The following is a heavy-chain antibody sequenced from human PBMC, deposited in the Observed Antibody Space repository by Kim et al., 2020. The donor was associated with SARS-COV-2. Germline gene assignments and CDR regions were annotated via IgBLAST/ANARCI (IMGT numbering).Heavy chain of an antibody. CDR2: ISSSSSYT. CDR3: ARVGYDYVWGSYRAYYYYYGMDV. D-gene: IGHD3-16*02. J-gene: IGHJ6*02. CDR1: GFTFSDYY. Sequence: GGSLRLSCAASGFTFSDYYMSWIRQAPGKGLEWVSYISSSSSYTNYADSVKGRFTISRDNAKNSLYLQMNSLRAEDTAVYYCARVGYDYVWGSYRAYYYYYGMDVWGQGTTVTVS. V-gene: IGHV3-11*05.